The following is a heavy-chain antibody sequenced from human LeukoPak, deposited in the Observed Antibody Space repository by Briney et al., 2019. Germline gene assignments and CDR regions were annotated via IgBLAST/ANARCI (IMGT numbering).Heavy chain of an antibody. Sequence: ASVKVSCKASGGTFSNHAINWVRQAPGQGLEWMGSIIPLSGTTNYAQEFQGRVTVSADMSPSTAYMDLSSLRSDDTAVYYCARPRSSNWDVFDYWGQGTLVTVSS. CDR2: IIPLSGTT. CDR3: ARPRSSNWDVFDY. D-gene: IGHD2-2*01. CDR1: GGTFSNHA. V-gene: IGHV1-69*06. J-gene: IGHJ4*02.